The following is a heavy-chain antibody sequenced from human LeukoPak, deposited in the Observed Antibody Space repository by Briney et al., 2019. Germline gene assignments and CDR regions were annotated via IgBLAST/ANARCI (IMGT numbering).Heavy chain of an antibody. J-gene: IGHJ4*02. CDR1: GDSFSTNTGA. Sequence: SQTLSLTCDISGDSFSTNTGAWNWIRQSPSRGLEWLGRTYYRSKWYYDYAVSVSSRITISPDTSKNQLSLQVNSVTPDDTAVYYCARDPNFTGWFGFDYWGQGILVTVSS. V-gene: IGHV6-1*01. CDR3: ARDPNFTGWFGFDY. CDR2: TYYRSKWYY. D-gene: IGHD3-10*01.